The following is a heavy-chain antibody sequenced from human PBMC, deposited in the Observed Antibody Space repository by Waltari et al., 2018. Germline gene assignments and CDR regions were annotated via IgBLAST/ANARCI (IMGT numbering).Heavy chain of an antibody. V-gene: IGHV4-59*08. CDR2: IYYSGST. Sequence: QAQLPASGPALVMPSAPLPLTSTVSGGPSSRSSRSWIRQPPGKGLEWIGYIYYSGSTNYNPSLKSRVTISVDTSKNQFSLKLSSVTAADTAVYYCARYPITDYFDYWGQGTLVTVSS. CDR3: ARYPITDYFDY. J-gene: IGHJ4*02. CDR1: GGPSSRSS. D-gene: IGHD3-10*01.